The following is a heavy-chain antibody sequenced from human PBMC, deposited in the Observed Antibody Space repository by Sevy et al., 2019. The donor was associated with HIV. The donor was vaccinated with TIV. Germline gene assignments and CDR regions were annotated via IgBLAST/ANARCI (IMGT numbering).Heavy chain of an antibody. CDR3: ARVGGQQLPRNNWFDP. CDR2: IIPIFGTA. Sequence: ASVKVSCKASGGTFSSYAISWVRQAPGQGLEWMGGIIPIFGTANYAQKFQGRVTITEDESTSIAYMELSSLRSEDTAVYYCARVGGQQLPRNNWFDPWGQGTLVTVSS. CDR1: GGTFSSYA. D-gene: IGHD6-13*01. J-gene: IGHJ5*02. V-gene: IGHV1-69*13.